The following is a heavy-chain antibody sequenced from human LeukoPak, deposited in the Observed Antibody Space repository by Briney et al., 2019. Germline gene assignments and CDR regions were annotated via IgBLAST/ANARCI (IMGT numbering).Heavy chain of an antibody. V-gene: IGHV1-46*01. Sequence: ASVKVSCKASGYNFISYYMHWVRQAPGQGLEWMGIINPSGGSTSYAQKFQDRVTITRDTSTSTVYMELSSLRSEDTAVYHCAREDVVLVDAVRYYYYGMDVWGQGTTVTVSS. CDR2: INPSGGST. CDR1: GYNFISYY. CDR3: AREDVVLVDAVRYYYYGMDV. D-gene: IGHD2-8*01. J-gene: IGHJ6*02.